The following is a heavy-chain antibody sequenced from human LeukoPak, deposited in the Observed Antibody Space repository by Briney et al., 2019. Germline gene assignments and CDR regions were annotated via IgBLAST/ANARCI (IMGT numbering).Heavy chain of an antibody. CDR1: GDSISGGSFY. CDR3: ARLALGSDWPFDY. V-gene: IGHV4-61*02. D-gene: IGHD6-19*01. CDR2: VHTSGTT. Sequence: SETLSLTCTVSGDSISGGSFYWSWIRQPAGKGLEWIGRVHTSGTTDYNPSLRSRVTISVDTSKNQFSLKLSSVTAADTAVYYCARLALGSDWPFDYWGQGTLVTVSS. J-gene: IGHJ4*02.